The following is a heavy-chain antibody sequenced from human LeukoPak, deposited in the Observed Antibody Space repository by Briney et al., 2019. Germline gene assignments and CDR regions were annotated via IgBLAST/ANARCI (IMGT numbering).Heavy chain of an antibody. CDR2: INPNHGYT. J-gene: IGHJ4*02. Sequence: ASVKVSCKASGYTFTGYYMHWVRPAPGQGLEWMGWINPNHGYTNYAQKFQDRVSMTRDTSISTAYMHLSRLRSADTAVYYCARSPHIWTGENFDYWGQGPLLTVSS. CDR1: GYTFTGYY. V-gene: IGHV1-2*02. D-gene: IGHD3-9*01. CDR3: ARSPHIWTGENFDY.